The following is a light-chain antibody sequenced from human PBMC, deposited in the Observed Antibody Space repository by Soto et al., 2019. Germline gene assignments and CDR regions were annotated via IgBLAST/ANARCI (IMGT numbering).Light chain of an antibody. V-gene: IGKV3-15*01. J-gene: IGKJ1*01. CDR3: QQYVEWPPMT. CDR2: GAS. Sequence: VMTQSPATLSVAPGERATLSCWASETVATNLAWYQQKPGQAPRLLSSGASTRAAGISDRFRGSGSGTEFTLTISSLRSEDSAIYYCQQYVEWPPMTFGQGTKVEI. CDR1: ETVATN.